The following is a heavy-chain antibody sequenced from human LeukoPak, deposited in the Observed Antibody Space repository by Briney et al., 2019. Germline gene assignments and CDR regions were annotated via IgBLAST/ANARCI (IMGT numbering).Heavy chain of an antibody. D-gene: IGHD6-19*01. CDR3: ATDPSGPSDSSGWYYFDN. V-gene: IGHV3-7*01. CDR1: GFIVSNYC. Sequence: PGGSLRLSCAASGFIVSNYCMGWVRQAPGKGLEWVAYIKQDASETYYVDSVRGRFPISRDNAKNSLFLQMNSLRAEDTAVYYCATDPSGPSDSSGWYYFDNWGQGTLVTVSS. CDR2: IKQDASET. J-gene: IGHJ4*02.